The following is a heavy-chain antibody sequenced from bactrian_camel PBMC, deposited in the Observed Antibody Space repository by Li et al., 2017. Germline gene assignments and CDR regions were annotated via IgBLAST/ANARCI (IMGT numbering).Heavy chain of an antibody. CDR2: IDKNGLT. V-gene: IGHV3-3*01. CDR3: ASAVGLKSLWWSLIRAADFGY. Sequence: HVQLVESGGGSVQSGGSLRLSCAASGQTYSRLCMAWFRQAPGKEREGFAAIDKNGLTNYADSVKGRFSISQDSAKNTVYLQMTSLKHEDTAMYYCASAVGLKSLWWSLIRAADFGYWGQGTQVTVS. D-gene: IGHD7*01. CDR1: GQTYSRLC. J-gene: IGHJ6*01.